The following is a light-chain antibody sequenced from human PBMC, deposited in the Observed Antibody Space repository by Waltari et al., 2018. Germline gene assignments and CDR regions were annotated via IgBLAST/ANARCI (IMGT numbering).Light chain of an antibody. CDR1: SSNIGAGYA. CDR3: QSYDSSLSGYV. V-gene: IGLV1-40*01. CDR2: GNS. Sequence: QSVLTQPPSVSGAPRQRVTISCTGSSSNIGAGYAVHWYQRLPGTAPKLLIYGNSNRPSGVPDRFSGSKSGTSASLAITGLQAEDEADYYCQSYDSSLSGYVFGTGTKVTVL. J-gene: IGLJ1*01.